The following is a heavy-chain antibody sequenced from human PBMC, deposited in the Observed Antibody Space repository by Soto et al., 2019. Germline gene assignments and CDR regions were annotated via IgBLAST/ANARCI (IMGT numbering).Heavy chain of an antibody. CDR3: VRRVSGNYDY. CDR2: ISRNGGTT. J-gene: IGHJ4*02. Sequence: EVQLAESGGNMVQPGGSLRLSCVASGFTFNNYDMHWVRQAPGKGLEYVSSISRNGGTTYYGNSVRGRFTISRDNSKNTLYLQMGSLRHEATAVYYCVRRVSGNYDYWGQGTVVTVSS. D-gene: IGHD1-7*01. CDR1: GFTFNNYD. V-gene: IGHV3-64*01.